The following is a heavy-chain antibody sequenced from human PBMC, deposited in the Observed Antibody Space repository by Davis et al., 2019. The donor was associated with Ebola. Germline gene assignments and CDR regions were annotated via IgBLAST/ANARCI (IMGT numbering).Heavy chain of an antibody. D-gene: IGHD4-23*01. CDR1: GFTFSSYG. J-gene: IGHJ5*02. CDR2: ISYDGSNK. V-gene: IGHV3-30*03. Sequence: GESLKISCAASGFTFSSYGMHWVRQAPGKGLEWVAVISYDGSNKYYADSVKGRFTISRDNSKNTLYLQMNSLRAEDTAVYYCARDETTVVTGWFDPWGQGTLVTVSS. CDR3: ARDETTVVTGWFDP.